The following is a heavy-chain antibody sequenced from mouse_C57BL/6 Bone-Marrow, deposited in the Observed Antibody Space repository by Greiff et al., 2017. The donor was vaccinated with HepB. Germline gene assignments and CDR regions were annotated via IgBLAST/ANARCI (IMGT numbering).Heavy chain of an antibody. CDR3: TRDPLLLRWGDMDY. J-gene: IGHJ4*01. CDR1: GFSFSSYA. Sequence: EVMLVESGEGLVKPGGSLKLSCAASGFSFSSYAMSWVRQTPEKRLEWVAYISSGGDYISYADTVKGRFTISRDNARNTLYLQMSSLKSEDTAMYYCTRDPLLLRWGDMDYWGQGTAVTGSA. CDR2: ISSGGDYI. D-gene: IGHD1-1*01. V-gene: IGHV5-9-1*02.